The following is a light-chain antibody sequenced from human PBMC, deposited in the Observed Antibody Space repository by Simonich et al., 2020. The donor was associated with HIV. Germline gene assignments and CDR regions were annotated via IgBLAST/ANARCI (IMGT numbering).Light chain of an antibody. CDR3: QQYNNWPPLT. J-gene: IGKJ4*01. CDR1: QSVSSN. V-gene: IGKV3-15*01. Sequence: EIVMTQSPATLSVSPGERPTLSARASQSVSSNLARYQQKPGQAPRLLIYGASTRATGIPARFSGSGSGTEFTLTISSLQSEDFAVYYCQQYNNWPPLTFGGGTKVEIK. CDR2: GAS.